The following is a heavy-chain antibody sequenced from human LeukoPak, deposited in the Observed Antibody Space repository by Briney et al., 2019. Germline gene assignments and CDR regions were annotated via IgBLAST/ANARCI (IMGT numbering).Heavy chain of an antibody. D-gene: IGHD6-13*01. CDR2: ISSSSSYI. V-gene: IGHV3-21*01. CDR1: GFTFSSYS. Sequence: PGGSLRLSCAASGFTFSSYSMNWVRQAPGKGLEWVSYISSSSSYIYYADSVKGRFTISRDNAKNSLYLQMNSLRAEDTAVYYCARASGDSSSWHPRKEFDYWGQGTLVTVSS. J-gene: IGHJ4*02. CDR3: ARASGDSSSWHPRKEFDY.